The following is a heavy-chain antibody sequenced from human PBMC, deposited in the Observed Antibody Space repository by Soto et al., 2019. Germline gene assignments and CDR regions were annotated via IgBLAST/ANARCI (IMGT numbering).Heavy chain of an antibody. CDR2: ISAYNGDT. D-gene: IGHD6-19*01. CDR1: GYSFTNYG. V-gene: IGHV1-18*01. Sequence: QDQLVQSGGEVKKPGASVKVSCKASGYSFTNYGITWVRQAPGQGFEWMGWISAYNGDTNYAQKLQGRVTMTTDASTSTAYLELRGLRSDDTAVYYCARDRGVAPPVAGNTHYYYYMDVWGKGTTVTVSS. J-gene: IGHJ6*03. CDR3: ARDRGVAPPVAGNTHYYYYMDV.